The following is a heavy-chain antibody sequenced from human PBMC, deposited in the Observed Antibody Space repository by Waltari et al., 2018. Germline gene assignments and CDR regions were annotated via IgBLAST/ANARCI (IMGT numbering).Heavy chain of an antibody. D-gene: IGHD2-8*01. Sequence: QVQLQESGPGLVKPSQTLSLTCTVPGGAISRGGSYGSWIRQHPGKGLEWIGYIYYSGSTYYNPSLKSRVTISVDTSKNQFSLKLSSVTAADTAVYYCARSNPRGMGAFDIWGQGTMVTVSS. CDR1: GGAISRGGSY. CDR3: ARSNPRGMGAFDI. CDR2: IYYSGST. V-gene: IGHV4-31*03. J-gene: IGHJ3*02.